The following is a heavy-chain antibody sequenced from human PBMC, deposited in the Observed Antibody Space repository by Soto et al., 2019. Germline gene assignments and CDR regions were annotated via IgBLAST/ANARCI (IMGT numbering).Heavy chain of an antibody. J-gene: IGHJ3*02. CDR1: GFTFSSYW. Sequence: PGGSLRLSCAASGFTFSSYWMSWVRQAPGKGLEWVANIKQDGSEKYYVDSVKGRFTISRDNAKNSLYLQMNSLRAEDTAVYYCARGAGYSYGYGAFDIWGQGTMVTVSS. V-gene: IGHV3-7*03. D-gene: IGHD5-18*01. CDR2: IKQDGSEK. CDR3: ARGAGYSYGYGAFDI.